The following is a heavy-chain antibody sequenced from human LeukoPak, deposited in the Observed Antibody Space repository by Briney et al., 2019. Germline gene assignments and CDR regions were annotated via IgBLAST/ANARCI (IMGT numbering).Heavy chain of an antibody. D-gene: IGHD5-18*01. CDR2: ISSGGSTI. J-gene: IGHJ4*02. CDR3: ARDRRYSYGLGGDY. Sequence: PGGSLRLSCAASGFTFSSYEMNWVRQAPGKGLEWVSYISSGGSTIYYADSVKGRFTISRDNAKNSLYLQMNGLRAEDTAVYYCARDRRYSYGLGGDYWGQGTLVTVSS. CDR1: GFTFSSYE. V-gene: IGHV3-48*03.